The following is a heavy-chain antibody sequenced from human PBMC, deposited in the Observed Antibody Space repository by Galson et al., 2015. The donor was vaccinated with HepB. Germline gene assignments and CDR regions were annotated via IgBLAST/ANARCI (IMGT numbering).Heavy chain of an antibody. CDR3: ARDNGIAAAGIDY. CDR1: GFTFSDYY. Sequence: SLRLSCAASGFTFSDYYMSWIRQAPGKGLEWVSYISSSSSYTNYADSVKGRFTISRDNARNSLYLQMNSLRAEDTAVYYCARDNGIAAAGIDYWGQGTLVTVSS. D-gene: IGHD6-13*01. V-gene: IGHV3-11*06. J-gene: IGHJ4*02. CDR2: ISSSSSYT.